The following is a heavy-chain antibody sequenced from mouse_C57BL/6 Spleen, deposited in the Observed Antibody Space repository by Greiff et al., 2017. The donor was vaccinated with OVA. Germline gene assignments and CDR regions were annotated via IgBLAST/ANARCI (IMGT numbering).Heavy chain of an antibody. CDR1: GYTFTSYW. V-gene: IGHV1-61*01. D-gene: IGHD1-1*01. J-gene: IGHJ2*01. CDR2: IYPSDSET. CDR3: ARNYYGSRGDY. Sequence: VQLQQPGAELVRPGSSVKLSCKASGYTFTSYWMDWVKQRPGQGLEWIGNIYPSDSETHYNQKFKDKATLTVDKSSSTAYMQLSSLTSEDSAVYYCARNYYGSRGDYWGQGTTLTVSS.